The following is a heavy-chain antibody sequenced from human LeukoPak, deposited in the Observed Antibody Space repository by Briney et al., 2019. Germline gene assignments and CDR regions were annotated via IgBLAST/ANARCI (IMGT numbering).Heavy chain of an antibody. V-gene: IGHV1-69*06. J-gene: IGHJ5*02. CDR1: GGTFSSYA. CDR3: ARVVYCSSTSCYNWFDP. CDR2: IIPIFGTA. Sequence: SVKVSCKASGGTFSSYAICWVRQAPGQGLEWMGRIIPIFGTANYAQKFQGRVTITADKSTSTAYMELSSLRSEDTAVYYCARVVYCSSTSCYNWFDPWGQGTLVTVSS. D-gene: IGHD2-2*01.